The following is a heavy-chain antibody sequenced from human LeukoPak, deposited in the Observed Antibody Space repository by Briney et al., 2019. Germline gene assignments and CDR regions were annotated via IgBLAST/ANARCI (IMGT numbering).Heavy chain of an antibody. Sequence: ASVKVSCKVSGYTLTELSMHWVRQAPGKGLEWMGGFDPEDGETIYAQKFQGRVTMTEDTSTDTAYMELSSLRSEDTAVYYCARASYDSSGPGVCDYWGQGTLVTVSS. V-gene: IGHV1-24*01. CDR2: FDPEDGET. CDR3: ARASYDSSGPGVCDY. CDR1: GYTLTELS. D-gene: IGHD3-22*01. J-gene: IGHJ4*02.